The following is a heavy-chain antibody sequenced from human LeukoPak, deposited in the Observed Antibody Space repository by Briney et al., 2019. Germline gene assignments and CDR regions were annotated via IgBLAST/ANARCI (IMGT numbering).Heavy chain of an antibody. Sequence: RSSETLSLTCTVSGGSISSYYWSWIRQPPGKGLEWIGYIYYSGSTNYNPSLKSRVTISVDTSKNQFSLKLSSVTAADTAVYYCARQDSSGWKYWYFDLWGRGTLVTVSS. V-gene: IGHV4-59*08. CDR1: GGSISSYY. J-gene: IGHJ2*01. CDR2: IYYSGST. CDR3: ARQDSSGWKYWYFDL. D-gene: IGHD6-19*01.